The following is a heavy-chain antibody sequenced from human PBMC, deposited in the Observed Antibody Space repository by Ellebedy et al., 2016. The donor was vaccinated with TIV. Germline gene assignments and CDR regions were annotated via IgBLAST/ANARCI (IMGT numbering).Heavy chain of an antibody. J-gene: IGHJ4*02. CDR2: INTDGSST. D-gene: IGHD2-15*01. V-gene: IGHV3-74*01. Sequence: GESLKISCEVSGFSFSGYYMHWVRQVPGKGLVWVARINTDGSSTSYADSVEGRFTISRDNAKKTLYLELIGLRSEDTAVYFCARRFCSGGSCKVDYWGQGTQVTVSS. CDR1: GFSFSGYY. CDR3: ARRFCSGGSCKVDY.